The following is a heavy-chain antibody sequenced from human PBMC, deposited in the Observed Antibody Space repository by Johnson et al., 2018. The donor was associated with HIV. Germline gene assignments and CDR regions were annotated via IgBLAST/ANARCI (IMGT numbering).Heavy chain of an antibody. J-gene: IGHJ3*02. CDR1: GFTVSSNY. Sequence: VQVVESGGGLVQPGGSLRLSCAASGFTVSSNYMSWVRQAPGKGLEWVSVIYSGGSTYYADSVKGRFTISRDNSKNTLYLQMNSLRAEDTAVYYCARLLGQLTDAFDIWGQGTMVTVSS. V-gene: IGHV3-66*02. CDR3: ARLLGQLTDAFDI. CDR2: IYSGGST. D-gene: IGHD6-6*01.